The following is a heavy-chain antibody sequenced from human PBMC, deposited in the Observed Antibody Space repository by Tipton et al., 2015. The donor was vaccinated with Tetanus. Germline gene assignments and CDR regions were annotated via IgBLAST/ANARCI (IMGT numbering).Heavy chain of an antibody. CDR1: GFTFSDYY. CDR2: ISSSGSTI. J-gene: IGHJ5*02. CDR3: ARASTMVRGDTNWFDP. D-gene: IGHD3-10*01. Sequence: SLRLSCAASGFTFSDYYMSWIRQAPGKGLEWVSYISSSGSTIYYADSVKGRFTISRDNAKNSLYLQMNSLRAEDTAVYYCARASTMVRGDTNWFDPWGQGTLVTVSS. V-gene: IGHV3-11*01.